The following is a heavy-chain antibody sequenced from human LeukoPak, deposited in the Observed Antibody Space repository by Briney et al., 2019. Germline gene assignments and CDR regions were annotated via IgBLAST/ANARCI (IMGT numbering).Heavy chain of an antibody. J-gene: IGHJ3*02. CDR1: GGSISSYY. CDR2: IYYSGST. D-gene: IGHD2-2*01. Sequence: SETLSLTCTVSGGSISSYYWSWIRQPPGKGLEWIGYIYYSGSTNYNPSLKSRVTISVDTSKNQFSLKLSSVTAADTAVYYCARVDCSSTSCYDAFDIWGQGTMVTVSS. CDR3: ARVDCSSTSCYDAFDI. V-gene: IGHV4-59*01.